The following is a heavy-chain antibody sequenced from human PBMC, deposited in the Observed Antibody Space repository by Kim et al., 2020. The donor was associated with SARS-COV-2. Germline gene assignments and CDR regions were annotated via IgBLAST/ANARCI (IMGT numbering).Heavy chain of an antibody. D-gene: IGHD2-15*01. CDR2: IYTSGST. V-gene: IGHV4-61*02. CDR3: ARGRHCSGGSCPRVDY. Sequence: SETLSLTCTVSGGSISSGSYYWSWIRQPAGKGLEWIGRIYTSGSTNYNPSLKSRVTISVDTSKNQFSLKLSSVTAADTAVYYCARGRHCSGGSCPRVDYWGQGTLVTVSS. CDR1: GGSISSGSYY. J-gene: IGHJ4*02.